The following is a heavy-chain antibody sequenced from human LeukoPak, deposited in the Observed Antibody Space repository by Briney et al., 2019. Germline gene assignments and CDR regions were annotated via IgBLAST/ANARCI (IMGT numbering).Heavy chain of an antibody. J-gene: IGHJ3*02. V-gene: IGHV1-8*03. CDR2: MNPNSGNT. Sequence: ASVKVSCKASGYTFTSYDINWVRQATGQGLEWMGWMNPNSGNTGYAQKFQGRVTITRNTSISTAYMELSSLRSEDTAVYYCATSTVTGYGAFDIWGQGTMVTVSS. D-gene: IGHD4-17*01. CDR1: GYTFTSYD. CDR3: ATSTVTGYGAFDI.